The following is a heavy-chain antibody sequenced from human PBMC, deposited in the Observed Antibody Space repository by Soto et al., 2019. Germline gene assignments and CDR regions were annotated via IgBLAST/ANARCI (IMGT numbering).Heavy chain of an antibody. V-gene: IGHV4-39*01. J-gene: IGHJ4*02. Sequence: ETLSLTCTVSGGSISSRDSYGGWIRQPPGKGLERIGSFHYNGSTYYNPSLKSRVTISVDTSKNQLSLRVTSVTAADTAVYYCARGFGRSHFDYWGQGTLVTVSS. D-gene: IGHD3-16*01. CDR1: GGSISSRDSY. CDR3: ARGFGRSHFDY. CDR2: FHYNGST.